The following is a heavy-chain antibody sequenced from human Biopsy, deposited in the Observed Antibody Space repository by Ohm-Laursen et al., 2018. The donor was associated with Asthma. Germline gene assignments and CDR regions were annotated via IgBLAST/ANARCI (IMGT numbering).Heavy chain of an antibody. V-gene: IGHV4-59*04. Sequence: DTLSLTCTVSGGSISSYYWSWIRQAPGKGLEWIGYISYGGKTSYNPSLKNRVTISRDTSKNQFSLRLTSVTAADTAVYFCARRITIFGVVQKDHGMDAWGQGTTVIVSS. D-gene: IGHD3-3*01. J-gene: IGHJ6*02. CDR3: ARRITIFGVVQKDHGMDA. CDR1: GGSISSYY. CDR2: ISYGGKT.